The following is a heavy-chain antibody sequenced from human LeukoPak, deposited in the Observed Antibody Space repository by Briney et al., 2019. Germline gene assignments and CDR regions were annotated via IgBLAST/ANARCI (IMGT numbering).Heavy chain of an antibody. D-gene: IGHD2-15*01. CDR1: GFTVSSNY. Sequence: PGGSLRLSCAASGFTVSSNYMSWVRQAPGKGLEWVSVIYSGGSTYYADSVKGRFTISRDNSKNTLYLQMYSLRAEDTAVYYCASDTWYDAFDIWGQGTMVTVSS. CDR2: IYSGGST. V-gene: IGHV3-66*01. J-gene: IGHJ3*02. CDR3: ASDTWYDAFDI.